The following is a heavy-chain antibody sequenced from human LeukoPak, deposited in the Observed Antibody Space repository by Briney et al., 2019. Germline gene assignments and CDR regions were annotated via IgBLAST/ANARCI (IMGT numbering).Heavy chain of an antibody. CDR2: ISWNSGSI. CDR1: GFTFDDYG. V-gene: IGHV3-20*04. J-gene: IGHJ4*02. Sequence: PGGSLRLSCAASGFTFDDYGMSWVRQAPGKGLEWVSGISWNSGSIGYADSVKGRFTISRDNAKNSLYLQMNSLRGDDTAVYYCVRDNGWYRLDYWGQGTLVTVSS. CDR3: VRDNGWYRLDY. D-gene: IGHD6-19*01.